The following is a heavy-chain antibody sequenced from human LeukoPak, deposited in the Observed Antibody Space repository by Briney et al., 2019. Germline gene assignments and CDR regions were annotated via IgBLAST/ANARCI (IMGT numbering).Heavy chain of an antibody. CDR1: GSTFSDHY. J-gene: IGHJ5*02. D-gene: IGHD1-26*01. Sequence: GGSLRLSCAASGSTFSDHYMDWVRQAPGKGLEWVGRTRNKANSYTTEYAASVKGRFTISRDDSKNSLYLQMNSLKTEDTAVYYCASLSGSYLPSWGQGTLVTVSS. CDR2: TRNKANSYTT. V-gene: IGHV3-72*01. CDR3: ASLSGSYLPS.